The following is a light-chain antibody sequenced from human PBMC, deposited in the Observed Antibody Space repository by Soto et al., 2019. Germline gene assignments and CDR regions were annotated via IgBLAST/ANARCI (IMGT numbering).Light chain of an antibody. CDR1: QSVSSY. CDR3: QQRTTWPIT. V-gene: IGKV3-11*01. Sequence: EVVMRQAPATLAVSGGESATLSCRASQSVSSYLAWYQQKPGQAPRLLIYDASNRATGIPARFSGSGSGTDFTLPLSRLDPEAFAVYYCQQRTTWPITFRQGTRLEIK. CDR2: DAS. J-gene: IGKJ5*01.